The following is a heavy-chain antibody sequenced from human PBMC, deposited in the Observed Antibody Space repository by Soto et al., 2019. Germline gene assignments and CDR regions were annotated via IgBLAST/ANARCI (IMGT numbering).Heavy chain of an antibody. D-gene: IGHD5-18*01. CDR2: INHSGST. Sequence: LSLTCAVYGGSFSGYYWSWIRQPPGKGMEWLGEINHSGSTNYNPSLKSRVTISVDTSKNQFSLKLSSVTAADTAVYYCARGRDTAMVYNWFDPWGQGTLVTVSS. J-gene: IGHJ5*02. CDR3: ARGRDTAMVYNWFDP. CDR1: GGSFSGYY. V-gene: IGHV4-34*01.